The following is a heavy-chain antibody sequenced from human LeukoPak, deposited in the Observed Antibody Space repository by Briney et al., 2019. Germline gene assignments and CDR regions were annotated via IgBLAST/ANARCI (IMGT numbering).Heavy chain of an antibody. CDR2: ISESSSYT. J-gene: IGHJ6*04. CDR3: ARDDAATARASGMDV. Sequence: GGSLRLSCAASGFTFSSDSMNWVRQAPGKGLEWVSYISESSSYTYYAKSVKGRFTISRDNAKNSPYLQMNSLRGEDTAVYYCARDDAATARASGMDVWGKGTTVTVSS. CDR1: GFTFSSDS. V-gene: IGHV3-21*01. D-gene: IGHD6-6*01.